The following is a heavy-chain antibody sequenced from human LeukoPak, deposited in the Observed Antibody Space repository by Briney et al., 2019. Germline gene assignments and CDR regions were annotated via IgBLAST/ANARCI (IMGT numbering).Heavy chain of an antibody. CDR2: IHISGSGST. CDR1: GGSISSYY. D-gene: IGHD2-21*01. CDR3: ARAGPFAFDY. V-gene: IGHV4-4*07. J-gene: IGHJ4*02. Sequence: PSETLSLTCTVSGGSISSYYWSWIRQPAGKGLEWIGRIHISGSGSTNYNPSLKSRVTISVDTSKNQFSLKLSSVTAADTAVYYCARAGPFAFDYWGQGTLVTVSS.